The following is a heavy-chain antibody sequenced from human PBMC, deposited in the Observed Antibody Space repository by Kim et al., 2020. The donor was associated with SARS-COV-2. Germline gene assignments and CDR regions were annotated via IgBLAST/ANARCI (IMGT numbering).Heavy chain of an antibody. V-gene: IGHV4-61*08. CDR2: IYYRGVT. D-gene: IGHD3-16*01. J-gene: IGHJ4*02. CDR1: GASVNSGAYY. CDR3: AIGSGGFDS. Sequence: SETLSLTCTVSGASVNSGAYYWSWIRQPPGMPLEWIGFIYYRGVTNYNPSLKSRVTISVDTSKNQFSLRLTSVTAADTGVYYCAIGSGGFDSWGQGTLVTVSS.